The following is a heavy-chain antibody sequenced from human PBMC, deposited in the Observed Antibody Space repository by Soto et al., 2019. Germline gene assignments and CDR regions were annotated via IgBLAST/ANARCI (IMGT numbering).Heavy chain of an antibody. CDR3: AKRSLTISRNAFDI. J-gene: IGHJ3*02. D-gene: IGHD3-3*01. CDR1: GFTFDDYA. CDR2: ISSNSGSI. Sequence: EVQLVESGRGLVQPGRSLRLSCAASGFTFDDYAMHWVLQAPVKGLEWVSGISSNSGSIGDAYAVKGRLTISIDNAKKSLYLQMISLRAEDTALYYCAKRSLTISRNAFDIWGQGTMVTVSS. V-gene: IGHV3-9*01.